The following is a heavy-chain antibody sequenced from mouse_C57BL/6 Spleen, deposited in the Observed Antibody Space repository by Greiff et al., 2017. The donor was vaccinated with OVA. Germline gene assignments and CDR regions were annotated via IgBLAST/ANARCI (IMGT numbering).Heavy chain of an antibody. J-gene: IGHJ4*01. CDR3: ARITTVVASDYYYAMDY. CDR1: GYAFSSYW. V-gene: IGHV1-80*01. CDR2: IYPGDGDT. D-gene: IGHD1-1*01. Sequence: VQLQQSGAELVKPGASVKISCKASGYAFSSYWMNWVKQRPGKGLEWIGQIYPGDGDTNYNGKFKGKATLTADKSSSTAYMQLSSLTSEDSAVYFCARITTVVASDYYYAMDYWGQGTSVTVSS.